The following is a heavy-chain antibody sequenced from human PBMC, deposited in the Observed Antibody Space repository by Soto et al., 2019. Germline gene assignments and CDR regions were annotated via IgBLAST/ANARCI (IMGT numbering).Heavy chain of an antibody. Sequence: QITLKESGPTLVKPTQTLTLTCTFSGFALSTSGVGVGWIRQPPGKALEWLALIYWDDDKHYSPSLKSRLTITKDTSKNQVVLTMTNMDPVATATSYCAHYAITATPMVKPYYFNYWAQGSLVTVSS. J-gene: IGHJ4*02. D-gene: IGHD2-15*01. CDR3: AHYAITATPMVKPYYFNY. CDR1: GFALSTSGVG. V-gene: IGHV2-5*02. CDR2: IYWDDDK.